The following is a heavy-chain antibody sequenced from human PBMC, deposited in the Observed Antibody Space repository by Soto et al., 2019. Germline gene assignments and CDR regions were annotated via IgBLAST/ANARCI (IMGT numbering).Heavy chain of an antibody. Sequence: QVQLVQSGAEVKKPGASVKVSCKASGYTFTSYGISWVRQAPGQGLEWMGWISAYNGNTNYAQKLQGRVTMTPDTSTSTAYRALRTPRSDDTAVYSCASTWAAAGPFDYWGQGTLVTVSS. CDR3: ASTWAAAGPFDY. CDR2: ISAYNGNT. J-gene: IGHJ4*02. V-gene: IGHV1-18*01. CDR1: GYTFTSYG. D-gene: IGHD6-13*01.